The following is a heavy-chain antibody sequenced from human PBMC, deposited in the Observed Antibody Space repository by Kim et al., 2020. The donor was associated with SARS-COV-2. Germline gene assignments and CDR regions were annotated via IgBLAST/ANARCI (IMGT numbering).Heavy chain of an antibody. CDR3: ARGGRQWLVLATPYYFDY. CDR1: GGSFSGYY. D-gene: IGHD6-19*01. J-gene: IGHJ4*02. CDR2: INHSGST. V-gene: IGHV4-34*01. Sequence: SETLSLTCAVYGGSFSGYYWSWIRQPPGKGLEWIGEINHSGSTNYNPSLKSRVTISVDTSKNQFSLKLSSVTAADTAVYYCARGGRQWLVLATPYYFDYWGQGTLVTVSS.